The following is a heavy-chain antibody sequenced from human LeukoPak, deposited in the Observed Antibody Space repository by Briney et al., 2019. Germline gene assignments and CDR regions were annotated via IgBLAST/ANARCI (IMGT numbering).Heavy chain of an antibody. CDR1: GFTFSSYP. Sequence: GGSLRLSCAASGFTFSSYPMHWVRQAPGKGLEWVTIISHDGYSKYYADSVKGRFTISRDNSKSTLYLQMNSLRPEDTAVYYCARDRSDGGKYCSSTTCYLYFMDVWGKGTTVTVSS. CDR3: ARDRSDGGKYCSSTTCYLYFMDV. V-gene: IGHV3-30-3*01. J-gene: IGHJ6*03. D-gene: IGHD2-2*01. CDR2: ISHDGYSK.